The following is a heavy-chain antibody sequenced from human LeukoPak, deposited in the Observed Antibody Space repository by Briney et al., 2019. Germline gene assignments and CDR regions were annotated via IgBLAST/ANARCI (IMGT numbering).Heavy chain of an antibody. Sequence: SVTVSCKASGGTFSSYAISWVRQAPGQGLEWMGRIIPIFGIANYAQKSQGRVTITADKSTSTAYMELSSPRSEDTAVYYCATYSGSYWGGNWFDPWGQGTLVTVSS. D-gene: IGHD1-26*01. CDR2: IIPIFGIA. J-gene: IGHJ5*02. CDR1: GGTFSSYA. CDR3: ATYSGSYWGGNWFDP. V-gene: IGHV1-69*04.